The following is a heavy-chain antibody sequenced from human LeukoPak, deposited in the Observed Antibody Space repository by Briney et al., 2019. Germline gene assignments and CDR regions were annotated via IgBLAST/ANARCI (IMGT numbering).Heavy chain of an antibody. D-gene: IGHD3-10*01. CDR1: GGSITTSNHY. J-gene: IGHJ5*02. CDR3: AREGITMVRGVTNFNWFDP. Sequence: SETLSLTCTVAGGSITTSNHYWSWIRQSPGKGLEWLGGIHYRGSIYYTPSLKSRLTISVDTSTNQFSLRLTSVTAADTALYFCAREGITMVRGVTNFNWFDPWGQGTLVTVSS. CDR2: IHYRGSI. V-gene: IGHV4-39*02.